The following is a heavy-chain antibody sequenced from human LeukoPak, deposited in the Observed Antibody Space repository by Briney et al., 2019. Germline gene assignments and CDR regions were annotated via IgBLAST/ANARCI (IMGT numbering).Heavy chain of an antibody. CDR2: INQDGGEI. V-gene: IGHV3-7*04. D-gene: IGHD3-3*01. J-gene: IGHJ6*02. Sequence: GGSLRLSCAASGFTFINHYMAWVRQAPGQGLEWVANINQDGGEIYYVGSVRGRFTISRDNAKNSLYLQMNSLRAEDTAVYYCARVGDHWRMDVWGQGTTVTVSS. CDR3: ARVGDHWRMDV. CDR1: GFTFINHY.